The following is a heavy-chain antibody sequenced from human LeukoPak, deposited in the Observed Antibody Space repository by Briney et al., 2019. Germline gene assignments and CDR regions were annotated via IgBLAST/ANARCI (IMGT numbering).Heavy chain of an antibody. CDR1: GFTFDDYA. CDR3: AKDGAVAGIRLAFDI. J-gene: IGHJ3*02. Sequence: PGGSLRLSCAASGFTFDDYAMHWVRQAPGKGLEWVSGISWNSGSIGYADSVKGRFTISRDNAKNSLYLQMNSLRAEDTALYCCAKDGAVAGIRLAFDIWGQGTMVTVSS. CDR2: ISWNSGSI. D-gene: IGHD6-19*01. V-gene: IGHV3-9*01.